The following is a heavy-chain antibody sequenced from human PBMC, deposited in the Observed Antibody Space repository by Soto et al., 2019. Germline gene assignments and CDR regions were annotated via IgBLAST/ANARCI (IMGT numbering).Heavy chain of an antibody. CDR2: IRSKANSYAT. V-gene: IGHV3-73*02. D-gene: IGHD1-26*01. J-gene: IGHJ4*02. Sequence: EVQLVESGGGLVQPGGSLKLSCAASGFTFSGSAMHWVRQASGKGLEWVGRIRSKANSYATAYAASVKGRFTISRDDSKNTAYLQMNSLKTEDTAVYYCTRHAIVGATLFDYWGQGTLVTVSS. CDR3: TRHAIVGATLFDY. CDR1: GFTFSGSA.